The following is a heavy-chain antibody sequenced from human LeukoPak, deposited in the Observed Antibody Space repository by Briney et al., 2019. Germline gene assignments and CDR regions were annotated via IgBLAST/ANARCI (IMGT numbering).Heavy chain of an antibody. CDR1: RLTFSNYA. V-gene: IGHV3-23*01. Sequence: GGSLRLSCAASRLTFSNYAMTWVRQAPGKGLEWVSSITGSGAGTYYADSVKGRFSISRDNSQNTLFLHMNSLGADDTAVYFCSKDPNGDYVGAFDMWGPGTMVTV. J-gene: IGHJ3*02. D-gene: IGHD4-17*01. CDR3: SKDPNGDYVGAFDM. CDR2: ITGSGAGT.